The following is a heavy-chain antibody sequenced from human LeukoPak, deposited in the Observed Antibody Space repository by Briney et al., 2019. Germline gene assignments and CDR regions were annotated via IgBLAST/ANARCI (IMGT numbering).Heavy chain of an antibody. CDR3: ARTSVYFDY. V-gene: IGHV4-59*01. CDR1: GDSINSYH. J-gene: IGHJ4*02. Sequence: PSETLSLTCTISGDSINSYHWSWLRQPPGGKLEWIGYFYYSGVTNYNPSLKSRVTMSLDTSKKQFSLKLSSVTAADTAVYYCARTSVYFDYWGQGTLVTVSS. CDR2: FYYSGVT.